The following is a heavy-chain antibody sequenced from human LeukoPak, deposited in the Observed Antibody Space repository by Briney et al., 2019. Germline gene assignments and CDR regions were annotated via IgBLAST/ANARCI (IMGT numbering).Heavy chain of an antibody. CDR3: ARGRVDTGGDIDY. Sequence: VGSLRLSCAAFGFTFSTYDMHWVRQTTGKGLEWVSVISTAGDTYYPGSVKGRFTISRENAKNSLYLQMNSLKAGDTAVYFCARGRVDTGGDIDYWGQGTLVTVSS. CDR2: ISTAGDT. D-gene: IGHD5-18*01. J-gene: IGHJ4*02. CDR1: GFTFSTYD. V-gene: IGHV3-13*04.